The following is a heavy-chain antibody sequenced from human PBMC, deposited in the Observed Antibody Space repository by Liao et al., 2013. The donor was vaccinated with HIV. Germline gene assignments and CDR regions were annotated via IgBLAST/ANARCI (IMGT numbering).Heavy chain of an antibody. D-gene: IGHD3-9*01. CDR1: GGSFSGYY. Sequence: QVQLQQWGAGLLKPSETLSLTCAVYGGSFSGYYWSWIRQPAGKGLEWLGRIYTSGNTDYNPSLKSRLTISLDTANNQFSLKLSSVTAADTAVYYCARGSRYFDWILSGPRLITDAFSFWGQGTMVTVSS. CDR2: IYTSGNT. J-gene: IGHJ3*01. V-gene: IGHV4-59*10. CDR3: ARGSRYFDWILSGPRLITDAFSF.